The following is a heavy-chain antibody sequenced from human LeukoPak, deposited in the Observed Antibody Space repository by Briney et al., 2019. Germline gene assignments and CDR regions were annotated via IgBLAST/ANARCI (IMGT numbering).Heavy chain of an antibody. J-gene: IGHJ4*02. CDR3: ARVIRVAAASYYFDY. CDR1: GGSISSSSYY. Sequence: PSETLSLTCTVSGGSISSSSYYWGWIRQPPGKGLEWIGSIYYSGSTYYNPSLKSRVTISVDTSKNQFSLKLSSVTAADTAVYYCARVIRVAAASYYFDYWGQGTWSPSPQ. V-gene: IGHV4-39*07. CDR2: IYYSGST. D-gene: IGHD6-13*01.